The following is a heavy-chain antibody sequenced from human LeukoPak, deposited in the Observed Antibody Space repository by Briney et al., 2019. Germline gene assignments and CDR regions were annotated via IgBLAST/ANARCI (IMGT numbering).Heavy chain of an antibody. CDR2: INWNGRST. D-gene: IGHD2-2*01. Sequence: GGSLRLSCAASGFTFCDCGISCVRQAPGKGLEGVSCINWNGRSTGYADSVRGRFTISRDNAKNPLYLQMNSLRAEDTALYYCARVPAANHYYSYMDVWGKGPTVTVSS. V-gene: IGHV3-20*04. J-gene: IGHJ6*03. CDR1: GFTFCDCG. CDR3: ARVPAANHYYSYMDV.